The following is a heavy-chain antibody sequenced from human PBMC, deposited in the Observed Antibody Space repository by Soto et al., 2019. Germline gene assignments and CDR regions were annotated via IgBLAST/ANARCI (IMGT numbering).Heavy chain of an antibody. J-gene: IGHJ4*02. CDR3: ARAIGWFGELLGGYYFDY. V-gene: IGHV4-59*12. D-gene: IGHD3-10*01. CDR1: GGSITGYH. Sequence: SETLSLTCNVSGGSITGYHWSWIRQPPGKGLEWIGYISNSGSTYYNPSLKSRVTISVDRSKNQFSLKLSSVTAADTAVYYCARAIGWFGELLGGYYFDYWGQGTLVTVSS. CDR2: ISNSGST.